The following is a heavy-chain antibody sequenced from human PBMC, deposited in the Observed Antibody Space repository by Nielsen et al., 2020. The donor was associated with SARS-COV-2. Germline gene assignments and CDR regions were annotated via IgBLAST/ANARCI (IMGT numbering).Heavy chain of an antibody. CDR3: ARENSGPGGTASYGMDL. CDR1: GYTFTTYA. D-gene: IGHD3-10*01. J-gene: IGHJ6*02. CDR2: INTHTGNP. Sequence: ASVKVSCKASGYTFTTYAINWVRQAPGQGLEWMGWINTHTGNPTNAQGFTGRFVFSLDTSVSTASLQISTLRAEDTAVYYCARENSGPGGTASYGMDLWGQGTTVTVSS. V-gene: IGHV7-4-1*02.